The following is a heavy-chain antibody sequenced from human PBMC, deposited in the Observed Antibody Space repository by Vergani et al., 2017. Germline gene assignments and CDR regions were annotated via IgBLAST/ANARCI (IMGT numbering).Heavy chain of an antibody. CDR3: AKAKSPFGIQLGTLCDY. J-gene: IGHJ4*02. CDR2: ISWNSGSI. D-gene: IGHD5-18*01. Sequence: EVQLVESGGGLVQPGRSLRLSCAASGFTFDDYAMHWVRQAPGKGLEWVSGISWNSGSIGYADSVKGRFTISRDNAKNSLYLQMNSLRAEDTALYYCAKAKSPFGIQLGTLCDYWGQGTLVTVSS. CDR1: GFTFDDYA. V-gene: IGHV3-9*01.